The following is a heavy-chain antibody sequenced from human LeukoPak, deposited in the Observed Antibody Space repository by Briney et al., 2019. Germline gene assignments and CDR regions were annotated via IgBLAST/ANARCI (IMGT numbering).Heavy chain of an antibody. CDR1: GYTFTSYA. Sequence: ASVKVSCKASGYTFTSYAMHWVRQAPGQRLEWMGWINAGNGNTKYSQKFQGRVTITRDTSASTAYMELSSLRSEDTAVYYCARVEESYYYYGMDVWGQGTTVTVSS. D-gene: IGHD3-10*01. V-gene: IGHV1-3*01. J-gene: IGHJ6*02. CDR3: ARVEESYYYYGMDV. CDR2: INAGNGNT.